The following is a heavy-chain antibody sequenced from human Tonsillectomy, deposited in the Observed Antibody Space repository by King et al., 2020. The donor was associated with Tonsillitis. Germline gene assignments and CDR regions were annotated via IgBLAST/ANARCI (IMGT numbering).Heavy chain of an antibody. CDR1: GFSFDDFA. CDR3: AKDIAAGSYWYFDL. D-gene: IGHD6-13*01. CDR2: ISWDSGSI. J-gene: IGHJ2*01. V-gene: IGHV3-9*01. Sequence: VQLVGSGGGLVQPGRSLRLSCAASGFSFDDFAMHWVRQAPGKGLEWVSGISWDSGSIVYADSVKGRFTHSSGNAKNSLYLQRNSLRTEDTALYYCAKDIAAGSYWYFDLWGRGTLVTVSS.